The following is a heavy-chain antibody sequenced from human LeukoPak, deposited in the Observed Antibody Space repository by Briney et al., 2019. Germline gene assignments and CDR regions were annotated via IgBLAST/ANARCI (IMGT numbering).Heavy chain of an antibody. V-gene: IGHV3-48*01. Sequence: GGSLRLSCAASGFTSNTYTMNWVRQAPGKGLEWVSYISGSSGIIDYADSVRGRFTISRDNAKNSLYLQMNSLRAEDTAVYYCARDNYDILTGYYTADYWGQGTLVTVSS. CDR3: ARDNYDILTGYYTADY. D-gene: IGHD3-9*01. CDR2: ISGSSGII. J-gene: IGHJ4*02. CDR1: GFTSNTYT.